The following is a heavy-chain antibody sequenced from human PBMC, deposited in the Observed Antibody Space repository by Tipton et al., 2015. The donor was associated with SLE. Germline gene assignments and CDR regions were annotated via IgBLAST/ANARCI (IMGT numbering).Heavy chain of an antibody. Sequence: TLSLTCTVSGDSINSGLYYWSWLRQPAGKGLEWIGRTSPSGSTNYNPSLRRRVAISIDTSKNQFSLRLSSVTAADTAIYYCARQIYCGGECYTSPDYWGQGTLVTVSS. V-gene: IGHV4-61*02. D-gene: IGHD2-21*01. J-gene: IGHJ4*02. CDR2: TSPSGST. CDR1: GDSINSGLYY. CDR3: ARQIYCGGECYTSPDY.